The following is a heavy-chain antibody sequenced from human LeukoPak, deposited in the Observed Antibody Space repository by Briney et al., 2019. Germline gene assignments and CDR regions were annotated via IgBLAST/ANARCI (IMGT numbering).Heavy chain of an antibody. CDR1: GGSFSGYY. V-gene: IGHV4-34*01. D-gene: IGHD5-18*01. J-gene: IGHJ4*02. Sequence: PSETLSLTCAVYGGSFSGYYWSWIRQPPGKGLEWIGEINHSGSTYYNPSLKSRITISIDTSENQFSLKLSSVTAADTAVYYCARVETAVVPYYFDYWGQGALVTVSS. CDR3: ARVETAVVPYYFDY. CDR2: INHSGST.